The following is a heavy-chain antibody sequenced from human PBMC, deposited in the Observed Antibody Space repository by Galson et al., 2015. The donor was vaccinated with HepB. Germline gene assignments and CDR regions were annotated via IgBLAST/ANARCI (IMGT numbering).Heavy chain of an antibody. V-gene: IGHV3-30*04. J-gene: IGHJ4*02. CDR1: GFTFSSYA. D-gene: IGHD6-19*01. CDR3: ARSTIAVAGTPFDY. Sequence: SLRLSCAASGFTFSSYAMHWVRQAPGKGLEWVAVISYDGSNKYYADSVKGRFTISRDNSKNTLYLQMNSLRAEDTAVYYCARSTIAVAGTPFDYWDQGTLVTVSS. CDR2: ISYDGSNK.